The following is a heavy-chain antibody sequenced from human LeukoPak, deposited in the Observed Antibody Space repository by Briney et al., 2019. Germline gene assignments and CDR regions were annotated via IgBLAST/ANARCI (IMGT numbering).Heavy chain of an antibody. V-gene: IGHV3-23*01. D-gene: IGHD2-2*01. CDR2: ISGSGGTA. CDR3: AKDRGIVVVGRFDP. J-gene: IGHJ5*02. CDR1: GFTFSDSA. Sequence: GGSLRLSCAASGFTFSDSAMTWVRQAPGKGLEWVSSISGSGGTAYHADPVKGRFTISRDNSKKTLYLQMNNLRAEDTAFYYCAKDRGIVVVGRFDPWGQGTLVTVSS.